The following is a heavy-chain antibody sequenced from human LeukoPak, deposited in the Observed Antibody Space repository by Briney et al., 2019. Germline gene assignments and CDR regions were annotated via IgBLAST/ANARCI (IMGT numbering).Heavy chain of an antibody. Sequence: GGSLRLSCAASGFTFSSYGMHWVRQAPGKGLEWVAVIWYDGSNKYYADSVKGRFTISRDNSKNTLYLQMNSLRAEDTAVYYCARDYYGGSPFDYWGQGTLVTVSS. V-gene: IGHV3-30*19. CDR2: IWYDGSNK. D-gene: IGHD4-23*01. J-gene: IGHJ4*02. CDR1: GFTFSSYG. CDR3: ARDYYGGSPFDY.